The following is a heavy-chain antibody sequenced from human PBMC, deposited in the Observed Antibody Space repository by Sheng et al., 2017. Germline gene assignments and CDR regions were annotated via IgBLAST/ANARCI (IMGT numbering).Heavy chain of an antibody. D-gene: IGHD3-22*01. J-gene: IGHJ4*02. CDR2: IYSGGST. CDR1: GFTVSSNY. Sequence: EVQLVESGGGLIQPGGSLRLSCAASGFTVSSNYMSWVRQAPGKGLEWVSVIYSGGSTYYADSVKGRFTISRDNSKNTLYLQMNSLRAEDTAVYYCARHYYDSSGYSYYFDYWGQGTLVTVSS. V-gene: IGHV3-53*01. CDR3: ARHYYDSSGYSYYFDY.